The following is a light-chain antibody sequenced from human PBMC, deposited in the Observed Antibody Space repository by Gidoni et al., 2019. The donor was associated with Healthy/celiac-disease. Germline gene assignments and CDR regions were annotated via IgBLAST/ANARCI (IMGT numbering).Light chain of an antibody. Sequence: EIVLTQSPGTLSLSPGDRATLSCRASQTLSSHSVAWYQQKPGQAPRLVIYGASSRATGIPDRFSGSGSGTDFTLIITRLEPEDFALYYCQQYGGSPLTFXGXTKIE. CDR1: QTLSSHS. J-gene: IGKJ4*01. V-gene: IGKV3-20*01. CDR3: QQYGGSPLT. CDR2: GAS.